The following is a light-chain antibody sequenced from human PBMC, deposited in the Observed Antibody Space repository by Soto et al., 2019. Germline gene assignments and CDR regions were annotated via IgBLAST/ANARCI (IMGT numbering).Light chain of an antibody. V-gene: IGKV3-20*01. CDR1: QSVSSSN. CDR2: GTS. J-gene: IGKJ2*01. Sequence: DIVLTQSPVTLSLSPGERATLSCRASQSVSSSNLAWYQQTTGQAPRLLIYGTSSRATGIPDRFSGSGSGTDFTLTISRLEPEDFAVYYCQQYGTSPPYTFGQGTKLEIK. CDR3: QQYGTSPPYT.